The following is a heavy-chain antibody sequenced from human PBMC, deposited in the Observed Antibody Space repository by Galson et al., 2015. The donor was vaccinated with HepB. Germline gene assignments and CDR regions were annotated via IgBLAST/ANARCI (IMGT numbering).Heavy chain of an antibody. J-gene: IGHJ3*02. CDR1: AFTFGDYA. Sequence: LRLSCAASAFTFGDYAMSWFRQAPRKGREWVGFIRSKAYGGTTEYAASVKGRFTISRDDSKSIAYLQMNSMKTENTAVYYCTRDRVILYTGYYGSGNSDAFDIWGQGTMVTVSS. D-gene: IGHD3-10*01. CDR2: IRSKAYGGTT. V-gene: IGHV3-49*03. CDR3: TRDRVILYTGYYGSGNSDAFDI.